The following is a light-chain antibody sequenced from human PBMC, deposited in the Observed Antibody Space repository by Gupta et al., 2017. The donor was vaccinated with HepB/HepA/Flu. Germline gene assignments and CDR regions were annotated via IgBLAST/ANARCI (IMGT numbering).Light chain of an antibody. J-gene: IGLJ2*01. CDR3: SSFTGSNTVA. Sequence: QSALTQPASVSGSPGQSITISCTGTNSDVGGYNYVSWYQQHPGKAPKLMIYGVTNRPSGVSNRFSGAKSGNTASLTISGLQAEDEADDYCSSFTGSNTVAFGGGTKLTVL. CDR2: GVT. V-gene: IGLV2-14*03. CDR1: NSDVGGYNY.